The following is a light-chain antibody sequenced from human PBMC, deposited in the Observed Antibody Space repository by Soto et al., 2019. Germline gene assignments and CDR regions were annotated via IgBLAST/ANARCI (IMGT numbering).Light chain of an antibody. CDR3: SSHTSSLTVLV. V-gene: IGLV2-14*01. Sequence: QSALTQPASVSGSPGQSITISCTGTSSDVGSYNYGSWYQQHPGKAPKLMIYDVSNRPSGVSNRFSGSKSGNTASLTISGLQAEDDADYYCSSHTSSLTVLVFGGGTKLTVL. CDR2: DVS. J-gene: IGLJ2*01. CDR1: SSDVGSYNY.